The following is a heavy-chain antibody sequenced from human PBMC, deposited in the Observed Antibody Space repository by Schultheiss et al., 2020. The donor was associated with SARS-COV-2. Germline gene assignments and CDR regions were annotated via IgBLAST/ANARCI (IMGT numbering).Heavy chain of an antibody. CDR2: ISSNGGST. J-gene: IGHJ6*02. Sequence: GGSLRLSCSASGFTFSSYAMHWVRQAPGKGLEYVSAISSNGGSTYYADSVKGRFTISRDNSKNTLYLQMNSLRAEDTAVYYCARRAPYGSGRQWMDVWGQGTTVTVSS. V-gene: IGHV3-64*04. CDR1: GFTFSSYA. CDR3: ARRAPYGSGRQWMDV. D-gene: IGHD3-10*01.